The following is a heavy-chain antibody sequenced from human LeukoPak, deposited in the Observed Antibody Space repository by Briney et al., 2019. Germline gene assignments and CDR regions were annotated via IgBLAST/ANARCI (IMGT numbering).Heavy chain of an antibody. J-gene: IGHJ4*02. CDR3: ARLSYSGNY. V-gene: IGHV4-59*08. CDR2: IYYSGST. CDR1: GGSISNYY. D-gene: IGHD1-26*01. Sequence: DPSETLSLTCTVSGGSISNYYWSWIRQPPGKGLEWIGYIYYSGSTNYNPSLKSRVTVSVDTSKNQFSLKLSSVTAADTAVYYCARLSYSGNYWGQGTLVTVSS.